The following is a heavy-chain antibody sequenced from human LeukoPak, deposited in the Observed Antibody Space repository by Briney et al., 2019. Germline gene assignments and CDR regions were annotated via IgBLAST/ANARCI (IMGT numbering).Heavy chain of an antibody. CDR2: INPNSGGT. V-gene: IGHV1-2*02. CDR3: ASFQTHRRAAAAFDY. J-gene: IGHJ4*02. Sequence: GGSVKVSCKASGYTFTGYYMHWVRQAPGQGLEWMGWINPNSGGTNYAQNFQGRVTMTRDTSITTAYMELSRLTSDDTAVYYCASFQTHRRAAAAFDYWGQGTLVTVSS. D-gene: IGHD6-13*01. CDR1: GYTFTGYY.